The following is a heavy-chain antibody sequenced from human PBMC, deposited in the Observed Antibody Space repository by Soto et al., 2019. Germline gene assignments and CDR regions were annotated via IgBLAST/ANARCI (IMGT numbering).Heavy chain of an antibody. CDR1: GGSISGSY. V-gene: IGHV4-59*12. D-gene: IGHD3-16*02. J-gene: IGHJ5*02. Sequence: SETLSLTCSVSGGSISGSYWSWIRQSPGKGLEWLGYVYYTGSTNYSPSLRSRVSISVDTSKNQFSLKLSSVTAADTAVYYCARESPTYDYVWGSYRYTSPNWFDPWGQGILVTVS. CDR3: ARESPTYDYVWGSYRYTSPNWFDP. CDR2: VYYTGST.